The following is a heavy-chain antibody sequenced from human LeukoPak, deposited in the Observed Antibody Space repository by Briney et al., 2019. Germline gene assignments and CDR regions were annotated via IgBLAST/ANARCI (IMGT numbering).Heavy chain of an antibody. CDR3: ARMVVAATQRYFQH. V-gene: IGHV4-34*01. Sequence: SETLSLTCAVYGGSFSGYYWSWIRQPPGKGLEWIGEINHRGSTKYNPSLKSRVTISVDTSKNQFSLKVISVTAADTAVYYCARMVVAATQRYFQHWGQGTLVTVSS. CDR2: INHRGST. D-gene: IGHD2-15*01. J-gene: IGHJ1*01. CDR1: GGSFSGYY.